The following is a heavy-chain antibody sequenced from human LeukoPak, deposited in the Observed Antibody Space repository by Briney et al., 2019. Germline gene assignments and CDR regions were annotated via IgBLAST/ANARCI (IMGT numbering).Heavy chain of an antibody. V-gene: IGHV1-69*01. CDR2: IIPIFGTA. J-gene: IGHJ6*04. CDR1: GGTFSSYA. Sequence: SVKVSCKASGGTFSSYAISWVRQAPGQGLEWMGGIIPIFGTANYAQKFQGRVTITADESTSTAYMELSSLRSEDTAVYYCARMGSVYDPDWGHYGMDVRGKGTTVTVSS. D-gene: IGHD5/OR15-5a*01. CDR3: ARMGSVYDPDWGHYGMDV.